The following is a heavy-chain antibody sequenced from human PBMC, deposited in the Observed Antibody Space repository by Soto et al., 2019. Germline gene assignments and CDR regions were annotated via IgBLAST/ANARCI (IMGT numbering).Heavy chain of an antibody. J-gene: IGHJ4*02. V-gene: IGHV3-48*03. CDR3: ARGDGQQLATLSY. CDR1: GFTFSSYE. D-gene: IGHD6-13*01. Sequence: LRLSCAASGFTFSSYEMNWVRQAPGKGLEWVSYISSSGSTIYYADSVKGRFTISRDNAKNSLYLQMNSLRAEDTAVYYCARGDGQQLATLSYWGQGTPVTVSS. CDR2: ISSSGSTI.